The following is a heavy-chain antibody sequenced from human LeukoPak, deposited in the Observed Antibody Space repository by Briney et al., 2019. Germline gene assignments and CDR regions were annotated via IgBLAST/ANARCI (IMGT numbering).Heavy chain of an antibody. J-gene: IGHJ3*02. D-gene: IGHD3-9*01. CDR3: ARVSERYFDWQDAFDI. CDR1: GFTVSSNY. CDR2: ISYDGSNK. V-gene: IGHV3-30-3*01. Sequence: PGGSLRLSCAASGFTVSSNYMSWVRQAPGKGLEWVAVISYDGSNKYYADSVKGRFTISRDNSKNTLYLQMNSLRAEDTAVYYCARVSERYFDWQDAFDIWGQGTMVTVSS.